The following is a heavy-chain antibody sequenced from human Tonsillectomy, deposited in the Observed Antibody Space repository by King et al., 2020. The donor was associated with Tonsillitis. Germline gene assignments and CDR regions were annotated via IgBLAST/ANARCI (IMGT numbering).Heavy chain of an antibody. Sequence: VQLQESGPGLVKPSGTLSLTCAVSGASISTNNWWSWVRQPPGKGLEWIGEIYHSGSINYNPSLKSRVNMSVETSKNHFSLKLSSVTAAATAVYFCARVLYRREASLWGQRTLVTVSS. J-gene: IGHJ4*02. CDR1: GASISTNNW. V-gene: IGHV4-4*02. CDR2: IYHSGSI. CDR3: ARVLYRREASL. D-gene: IGHD2-15*01.